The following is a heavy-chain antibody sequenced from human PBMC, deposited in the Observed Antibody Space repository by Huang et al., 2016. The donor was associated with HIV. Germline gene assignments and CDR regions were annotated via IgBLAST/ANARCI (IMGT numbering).Heavy chain of an antibody. V-gene: IGHV4-34*02. J-gene: IGHJ5*01. CDR2: IDHAGVT. CDR1: CGSFSGYF. D-gene: IGHD3-16*01. CDR3: AREIMISFGGPFDS. Sequence: QVQLEQWGAGLLKPSETLSLTCAVYCGSFSGYFWNWIRQSPGKGLEWIGQIDHAGVTDYNPSRKSRATISVDTSKNQFSLKLTSVTAADTAIYYCAREIMISFGGPFDSWGHGNLVTVSS.